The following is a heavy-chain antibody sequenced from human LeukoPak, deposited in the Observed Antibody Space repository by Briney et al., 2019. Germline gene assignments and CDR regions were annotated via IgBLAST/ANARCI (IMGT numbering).Heavy chain of an antibody. J-gene: IGHJ5*02. CDR3: ARHPDYGGNDNWFDP. V-gene: IGHV4-59*08. CDR2: IYYSGST. Sequence: SETLSLTCTVSGGSISSYYWSWIRQPPGKGLEWIGYIYYSGSTNYNPSLKSRVTISVDTSKNQFSLKLSSVTAADTAVYYCARHPDYGGNDNWFDPWGQGTLVTVSS. CDR1: GGSISSYY. D-gene: IGHD4-23*01.